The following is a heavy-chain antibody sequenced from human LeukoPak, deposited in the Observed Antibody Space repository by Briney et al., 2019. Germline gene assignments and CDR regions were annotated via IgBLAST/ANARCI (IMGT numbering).Heavy chain of an antibody. V-gene: IGHV4-59*01. D-gene: IGHD5-24*01. J-gene: IGHJ3*02. CDR3: ARGRWLPNAFDI. Sequence: MPSETLSLTCTVSGDSINSYYWNWIRQPPGEGLEWIGYIYYSGRTDYNPSLKSRVTISVDTSKHQSSMKLKSVTAADTAVYFCARGRWLPNAFDIWGQGTMVTVFS. CDR2: IYYSGRT. CDR1: GDSINSYY.